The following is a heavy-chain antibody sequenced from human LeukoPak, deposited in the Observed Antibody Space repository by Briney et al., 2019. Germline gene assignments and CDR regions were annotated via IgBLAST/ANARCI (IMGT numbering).Heavy chain of an antibody. D-gene: IGHD1-1*01. V-gene: IGHV3-48*03. CDR2: TSSL. CDR3: ARAWVQRHSRRFGMDV. CDR1: GFTFSNYE. J-gene: IGHJ6*02. Sequence: AGGSLRLSCAASGFTFSNYEVNWVRQAPGKGLEWVATSSLDYADSVRGRFTTSRDNATNSVLLQMNSLRAEDTAVYYCARAWVQRHSRRFGMDVWGQGTTVSVSS.